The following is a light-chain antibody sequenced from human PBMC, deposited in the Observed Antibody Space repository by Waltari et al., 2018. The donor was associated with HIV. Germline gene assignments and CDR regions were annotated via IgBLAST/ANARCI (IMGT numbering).Light chain of an antibody. CDR3: SSYTSSSTLDV. CDR2: EVN. Sequence: QSALTQPASVSGSPGQSITISCTVTRGDVGDYNYVSWYQQYPGKAPKLIIYEVNNRPSGVSDRFSGSKSGNTASLTISGLQAEDEADYYCSSYTSSSTLDVFGTGTEVTVL. CDR1: RGDVGDYNY. V-gene: IGLV2-14*01. J-gene: IGLJ1*01.